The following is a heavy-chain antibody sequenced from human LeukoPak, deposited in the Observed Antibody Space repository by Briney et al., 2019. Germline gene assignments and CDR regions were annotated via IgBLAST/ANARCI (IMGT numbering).Heavy chain of an antibody. V-gene: IGHV4-31*03. CDR3: ARDAIPYDMDV. Sequence: SETLSLTCTVSGGSISSGGYYWSWTRQHPGKGLEWIGYIYYSGSTYYNPSLKSRVTISVDTSKNQFSLNLSSVTAAHTAVYYCARDAIPYDMDVWGQGTTVTVSS. D-gene: IGHD2-21*01. J-gene: IGHJ6*02. CDR1: GGSISSGGYY. CDR2: IYYSGST.